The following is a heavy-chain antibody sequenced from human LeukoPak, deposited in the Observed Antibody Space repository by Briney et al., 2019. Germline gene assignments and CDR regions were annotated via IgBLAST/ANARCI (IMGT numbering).Heavy chain of an antibody. CDR3: ARWYYYDSSGYYRRAFDI. Sequence: SETLSLTCTVSGGSISSSSYYWGWIRQPPGKGLEWIGSIYYSGSTYYNPSLKSRVTISVDTSKNQFSLKLSSVTAADTAVYYCARWYYYDSSGYYRRAFDIWGQGTMVTVSS. D-gene: IGHD3-22*01. CDR2: IYYSGST. V-gene: IGHV4-39*07. CDR1: GGSISSSSYY. J-gene: IGHJ3*02.